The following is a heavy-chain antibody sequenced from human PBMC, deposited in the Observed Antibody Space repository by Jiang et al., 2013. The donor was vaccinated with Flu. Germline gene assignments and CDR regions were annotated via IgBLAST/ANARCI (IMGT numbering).Heavy chain of an antibody. Sequence: RLSCAASGFTFSSYSMNWVRQAPGKGLEWVPSISSSSSYIYYADSVKGRFTISRDNAKNSLYLQMNSLRAEDTAAYYCARDFGLTTVTTGGVDYWGQGTLVTVSS. CDR1: GFTFSSYS. J-gene: IGHJ4*02. CDR2: ISSSSSYI. V-gene: IGHV3-21*01. D-gene: IGHD4-17*01. CDR3: ARDFGLTTVTTGGVDY.